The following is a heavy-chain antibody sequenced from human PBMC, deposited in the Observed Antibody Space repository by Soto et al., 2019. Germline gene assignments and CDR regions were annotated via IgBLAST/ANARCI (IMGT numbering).Heavy chain of an antibody. J-gene: IGHJ6*02. D-gene: IGHD5-18*01. CDR1: GSTFSSHE. CDR2: ISGSGVTT. Sequence: GGSLRLSCAASGSTFSSHEMNWVRQAPGKGLEWISYISGSGVTTYYADSVRGRFIVSRDNAQESLFLQMNNLRAEDTAVYYCAKALGTARVGMDVWGQGTTVTVSS. CDR3: AKALGTARVGMDV. V-gene: IGHV3-48*03.